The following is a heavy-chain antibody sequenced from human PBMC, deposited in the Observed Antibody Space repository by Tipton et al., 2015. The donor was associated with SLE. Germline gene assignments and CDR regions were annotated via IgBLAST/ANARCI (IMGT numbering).Heavy chain of an antibody. V-gene: IGHV4-31*03. Sequence: TLSLTCTVSSGSISSDAYYWSWIRQYPGKGLEWIGYIYYSGSSFYNPSLKSRVSIPVDASKNQFSLELSSVTAADTAVYYCAREPVYYYYYMDVWGKGTTVTVSS. J-gene: IGHJ6*03. CDR1: SGSISSDAYY. CDR3: AREPVYYYYYMDV. CDR2: IYYSGSS.